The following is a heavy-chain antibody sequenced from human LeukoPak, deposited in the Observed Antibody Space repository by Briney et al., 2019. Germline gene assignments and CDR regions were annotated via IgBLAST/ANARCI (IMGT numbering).Heavy chain of an antibody. J-gene: IGHJ4*02. D-gene: IGHD2-2*01. CDR1: GYTFTGYY. Sequence: ASVKVSCKASGYTFTGYYMHWVRQAPGQGLEWMGWISTYNGNTNYAQKLQGRVTMTTDTSTSTAYMELRSLRSDDTAVYYCARDSPVPAATQGYFDYWGQGTLVTVSS. CDR3: ARDSPVPAATQGYFDY. CDR2: ISTYNGNT. V-gene: IGHV1-18*04.